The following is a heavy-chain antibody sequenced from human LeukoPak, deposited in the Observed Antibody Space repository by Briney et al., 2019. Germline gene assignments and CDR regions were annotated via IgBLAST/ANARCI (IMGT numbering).Heavy chain of an antibody. J-gene: IGHJ4*02. CDR2: INWNGGST. Sequence: GGSLRLSCGASGFTFDDYGMSWVRQAPGKGLEWVSGINWNGGSTGYADSVKGRFTISRDNAKNSLYLQMNSLRAEDTALYYCARAYYDSSGYGGFDYWGQGTLVTVSS. V-gene: IGHV3-20*04. CDR3: ARAYYDSSGYGGFDY. CDR1: GFTFDDYG. D-gene: IGHD3-22*01.